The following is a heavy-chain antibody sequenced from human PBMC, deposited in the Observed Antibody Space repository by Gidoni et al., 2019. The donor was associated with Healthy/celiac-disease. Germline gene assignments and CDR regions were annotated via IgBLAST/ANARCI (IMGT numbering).Heavy chain of an antibody. V-gene: IGHV1-46*01. CDR2: INPSGGST. CDR1: GYTFTSYY. J-gene: IGHJ6*02. Sequence: QVQLVQSGAEVKKPGASVKVSCKASGYTFTSYYMHWVRQAPGQGLEWMGIINPSGGSTSYAQKFQGRVTMTRDTSTSTVYMELSSLRSEDTAVYYCARGLAAAGKVVGYYYYGMDVWGQGTTVTVSS. CDR3: ARGLAAAGKVVGYYYYGMDV. D-gene: IGHD6-13*01.